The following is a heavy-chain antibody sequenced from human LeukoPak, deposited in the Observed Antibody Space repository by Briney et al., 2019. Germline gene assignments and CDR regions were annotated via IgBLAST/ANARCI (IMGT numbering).Heavy chain of an antibody. CDR3: ARAIAAHASDC. CDR1: GGSISSSSYY. Sequence: SETLSLTCTVSGGSISSSSYYWGWIRQPPGKGLEWIGSIYYSGSTYYNPSLKSRVTISVDTSKNQFSLKLSSVTAADTAVYYCARAIAAHASDCWGQGTLVTVSS. J-gene: IGHJ4*02. V-gene: IGHV4-39*07. CDR2: IYYSGST. D-gene: IGHD6-6*01.